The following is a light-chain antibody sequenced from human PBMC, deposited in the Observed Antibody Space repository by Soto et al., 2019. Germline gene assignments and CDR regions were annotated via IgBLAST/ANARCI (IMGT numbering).Light chain of an antibody. J-gene: IGKJ3*01. CDR2: GAS. Sequence: IVMTQSPATLSVSPGDRANLSCRASQSVYNNLAWYQQKHGQAPRLIIYGASTRATGIPARFSGSGSGTEFTLTSSSLPSEDFAVYYCQPYTNWPPVTFGRGTIVDI. CDR3: QPYTNWPPVT. CDR1: QSVYNN. V-gene: IGKV3-15*01.